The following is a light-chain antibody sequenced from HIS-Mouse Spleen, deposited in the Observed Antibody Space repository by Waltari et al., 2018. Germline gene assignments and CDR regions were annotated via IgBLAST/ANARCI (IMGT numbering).Light chain of an antibody. Sequence: DIQLTQSPSFLSASVGDRVTITCRASQGISSYLAWYKQKPGKAPKLLCYAASTLQSGVPSRFSGSGAGTEFTLTISSLQPEDCATYYCQQLNSYPTFGQGTRLEIK. CDR3: QQLNSYPT. CDR2: AAS. V-gene: IGKV1-9*01. CDR1: QGISSY. J-gene: IGKJ5*01.